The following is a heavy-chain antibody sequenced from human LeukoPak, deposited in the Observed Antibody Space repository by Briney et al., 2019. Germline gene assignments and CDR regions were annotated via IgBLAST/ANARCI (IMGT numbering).Heavy chain of an antibody. CDR1: GGSISSYY. J-gene: IGHJ5*02. V-gene: IGHV4-4*07. CDR3: ARAEDQLLYGGWFDP. CDR2: IYTSGST. Sequence: SETLSLTCTVSGGSISSYYWSWIRQPAGKGLEWIGRIYTSGSTNYNPSLKSRVTMSVGTSKNQFSLKLSSVTAADTAVYYCARAEDQLLYGGWFDPWGQGTLVTVSS. D-gene: IGHD2-2*02.